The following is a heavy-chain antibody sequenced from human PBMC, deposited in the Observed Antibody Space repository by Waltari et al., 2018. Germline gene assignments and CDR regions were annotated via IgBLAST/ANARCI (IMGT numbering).Heavy chain of an antibody. Sequence: QVQLVQSAAAVRKPGSSVKVSCKASGGTFHGHTIRWVRQAPGQGLEWVGGIIPIFGTANYAQSFQGRVTMTADDSTNTAYMELNSLRSEDTAMYYCARGGLYRNFDDWGQGTLVTVS. J-gene: IGHJ4*02. CDR1: GGTFHGHT. CDR3: ARGGLYRNFDD. D-gene: IGHD2-2*01. CDR2: IIPIFGTA. V-gene: IGHV1-69*01.